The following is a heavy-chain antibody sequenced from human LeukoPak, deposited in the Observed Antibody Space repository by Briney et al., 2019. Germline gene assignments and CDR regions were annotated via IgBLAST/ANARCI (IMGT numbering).Heavy chain of an antibody. Sequence: GGSLRLSCAASGFIFSNYAMHWVRQAPGMGPEYVSAISSNGGSTYYANSVKGRFTISRDNSKNTLYLQMNSLRAEDTAVYYCAKDRRQRKTYYYTSGSSPEWGQGTLVTVSS. CDR1: GFIFSNYA. CDR3: AKDRRQRKTYYYTSGSSPE. CDR2: ISSNGGST. D-gene: IGHD3-10*01. V-gene: IGHV3-64*01. J-gene: IGHJ4*02.